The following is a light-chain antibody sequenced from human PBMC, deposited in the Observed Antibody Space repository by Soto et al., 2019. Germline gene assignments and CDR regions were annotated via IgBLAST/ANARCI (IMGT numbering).Light chain of an antibody. CDR2: GSA. J-gene: IGKJ5*01. CDR3: RQYSSCPPIT. V-gene: IGKV3-15*01. Sequence: TQSPVTLSVPQGERATLSCRAAETIGTSLACFQRKHREPPSLLINGSATRATAGIVSFSGSGSCTEFTLSITSLQSEEDVVYYCRQYSSCPPITFGQGTRLDNK. CDR1: ETIGTS.